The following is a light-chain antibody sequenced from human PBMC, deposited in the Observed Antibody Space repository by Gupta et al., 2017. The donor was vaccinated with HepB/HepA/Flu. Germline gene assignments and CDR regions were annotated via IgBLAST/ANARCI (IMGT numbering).Light chain of an antibody. Sequence: SFEVSQPPSVSVSPRQTASITCSGDKLGNKYASWYQQKPGQSPVLVIYQNFRRPSGIPERFSGSNSGNTATLTISGTQALDEADYYCQAWDNSAHVVFGGGTKLTVL. V-gene: IGLV3-1*01. CDR3: QAWDNSAHVV. J-gene: IGLJ2*01. CDR1: KLGNKY. CDR2: QNF.